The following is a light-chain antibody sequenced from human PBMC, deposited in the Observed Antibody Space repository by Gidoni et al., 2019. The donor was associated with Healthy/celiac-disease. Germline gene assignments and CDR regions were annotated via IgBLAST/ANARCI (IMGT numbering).Light chain of an antibody. Sequence: DIQMTQSTSTLSASVGDRVTIPCRASQSLSSRLAWYTQKPGEAPKLLIYKASSLESGVPSRFSGSGSGTEFTLTISSLQPDDFATYYCQLSETFGQGTKVEIK. CDR2: KAS. J-gene: IGKJ1*01. CDR3: QLSET. CDR1: QSLSSR. V-gene: IGKV1-5*03.